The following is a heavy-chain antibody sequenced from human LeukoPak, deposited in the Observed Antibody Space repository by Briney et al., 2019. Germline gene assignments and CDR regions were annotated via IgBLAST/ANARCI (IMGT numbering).Heavy chain of an antibody. J-gene: IGHJ4*02. CDR3: ARAPPYRAQWLDHDY. V-gene: IGHV4-39*07. CDR1: GGSISSSSYY. CDR2: IYYSGST. D-gene: IGHD6-19*01. Sequence: SETLSLTCTVSGGSISSSSYYWGWIRQPPGKGLEWIGSIYYSGSTYYNPSLKSRVTISVDTSKNQFSLKLSSVTAADTAVYYCARAPPYRAQWLDHDYWGQGTLVTVSS.